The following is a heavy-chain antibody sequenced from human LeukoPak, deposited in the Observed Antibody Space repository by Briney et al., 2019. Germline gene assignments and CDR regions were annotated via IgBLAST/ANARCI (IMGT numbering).Heavy chain of an antibody. CDR1: GVTISGYY. J-gene: IGHJ4*02. CDR2: TNSSGGT. V-gene: IGHV4-4*07. CDR3: GRGRAGFGY. Sequence: PSENLSFNCTVAGVTISGYYWSWLRQPAGQGLKWIGRTNSSGGTYYNPSLKSRAIMTVETSKNPFILKLSLVTAASAVVYCCGRGRAGFGYWGQGTLVTVSS.